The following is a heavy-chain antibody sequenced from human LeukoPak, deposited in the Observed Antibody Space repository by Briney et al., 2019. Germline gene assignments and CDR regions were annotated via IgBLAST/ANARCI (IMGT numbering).Heavy chain of an antibody. V-gene: IGHV3-23*01. D-gene: IGHD5-18*01. Sequence: PGGSLRLSCAVSGFTFSSYAMSWVRQAPGKGLEWVSAISGSGGSTYYADSVKGRFTISRDNSKNTLYLQMNSLRAEDTAVYYCAKDLNPAAMVEWDYWGQGTLVTVSS. CDR1: GFTFSSYA. CDR3: AKDLNPAAMVEWDY. CDR2: ISGSGGST. J-gene: IGHJ4*02.